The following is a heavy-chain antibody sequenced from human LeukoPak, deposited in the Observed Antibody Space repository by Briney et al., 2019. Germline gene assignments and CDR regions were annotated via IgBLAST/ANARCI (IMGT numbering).Heavy chain of an antibody. V-gene: IGHV3-30-3*01. CDR1: GFTFSTYA. CDR2: ISDDGSTE. CDR3: ARALPRTPGYYYGMDV. Sequence: GGSLRLSCAASGFTFSTYAIHWVRQAPGKGLEWVAVISDDGSTEYYADSVKGRFTISRDNSKNTLYLQTNSLRAEDTAVYYCARALPRTPGYYYGMDVWGKGTTVTVSS. D-gene: IGHD4-23*01. J-gene: IGHJ6*04.